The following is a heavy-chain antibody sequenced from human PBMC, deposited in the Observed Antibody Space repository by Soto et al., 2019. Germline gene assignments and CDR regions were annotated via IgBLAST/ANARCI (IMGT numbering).Heavy chain of an antibody. CDR3: ARDLPLLRYSGFDP. Sequence: QVQLQESGPGLVKPSQTLSLTCTVSGGSISSGGYFWSWIRQHPGKGLEWIGYIFYTGRTNYNPSLTSRVTISLDTSKNQFSLKLTSVTVADTAVYYCARDLPLLRYSGFDPLGQGTPVIVSS. CDR2: IFYTGRT. CDR1: GGSISSGGYF. J-gene: IGHJ5*02. D-gene: IGHD3-9*01. V-gene: IGHV4-31*03.